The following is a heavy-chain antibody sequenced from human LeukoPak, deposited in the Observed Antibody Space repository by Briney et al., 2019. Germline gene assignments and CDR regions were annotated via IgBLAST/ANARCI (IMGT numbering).Heavy chain of an antibody. CDR1: GGSFSSADYY. J-gene: IGHJ4*02. CDR3: AREDIVVVPAAPPIKFFDY. CDR2: IYCSGST. D-gene: IGHD2-2*01. Sequence: PSETLSLTCTVSGGSFSSADYYWSWIRQPPGKGLEWIGYIYCSGSTYYNPSLKSRVTISVDTSKNQFSLKLSSVTAADTAVYYCAREDIVVVPAAPPIKFFDYWGQGTLVTVSS. V-gene: IGHV4-30-4*08.